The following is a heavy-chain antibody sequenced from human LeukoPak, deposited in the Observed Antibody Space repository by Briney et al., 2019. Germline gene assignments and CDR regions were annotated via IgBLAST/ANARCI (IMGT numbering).Heavy chain of an antibody. Sequence: ASVKVSCKASGYTFTAYYMHWVRHAPGQGLEWMGWINPNSGDTRYAQRFQGRVTMTRDTSISTAYMELSRLRSDDTAVYYCTTSWIQVYYFDYWGQGTLVTVSS. J-gene: IGHJ4*02. CDR1: GYTFTAYY. CDR3: TTSWIQVYYFDY. CDR2: INPNSGDT. D-gene: IGHD5-18*01. V-gene: IGHV1-2*02.